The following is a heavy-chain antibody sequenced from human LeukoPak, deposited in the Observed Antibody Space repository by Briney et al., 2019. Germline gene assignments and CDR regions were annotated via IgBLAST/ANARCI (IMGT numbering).Heavy chain of an antibody. Sequence: PSETLSLTCTVSGGSISSSSYYWGWLRQPPGKGLEWIGSIYYSVSTCYNPSLKSRLTISVDTSKNQFSLKLSSVTAADTAVYYCARRLYDSSGYYGIDYWGQGTLVTVSS. J-gene: IGHJ4*02. CDR3: ARRLYDSSGYYGIDY. D-gene: IGHD3-22*01. V-gene: IGHV4-39*01. CDR1: GGSISSSSYY. CDR2: IYYSVST.